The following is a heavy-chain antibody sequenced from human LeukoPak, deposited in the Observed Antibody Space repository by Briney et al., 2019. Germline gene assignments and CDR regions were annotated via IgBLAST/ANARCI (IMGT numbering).Heavy chain of an antibody. CDR2: INPSGGST. CDR1: GYTFTSYY. V-gene: IGHV1-46*01. CDR3: ARGPREYYYDSTGYYGFTEYFQY. J-gene: IGHJ1*01. D-gene: IGHD3-22*01. Sequence: ASVKVSCEASGYTFTSYYMHWVRQAPGQGLEWMGIINPSGGSTYYAQKFQGRVTMTRDMSTSTVYMELSSLRSEDTAVYYCARGPREYYYDSTGYYGFTEYFQYWGQGTLVTVSS.